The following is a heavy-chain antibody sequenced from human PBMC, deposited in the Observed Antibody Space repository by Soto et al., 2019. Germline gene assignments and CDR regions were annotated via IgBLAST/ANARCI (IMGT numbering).Heavy chain of an antibody. J-gene: IGHJ5*02. CDR2: ISYDGSNK. V-gene: IGHV3-30-3*01. Sequence: PGGSLRLSCAASGFTFSSYAMHWVRQAPGKGLEWVAVISYDGSNKYYADSVKGRFTISRDNSKNTLYLQMNSLRAEDTAVYYCARGVGATPWFDPWGQGTLVTVSS. D-gene: IGHD1-26*01. CDR3: ARGVGATPWFDP. CDR1: GFTFSSYA.